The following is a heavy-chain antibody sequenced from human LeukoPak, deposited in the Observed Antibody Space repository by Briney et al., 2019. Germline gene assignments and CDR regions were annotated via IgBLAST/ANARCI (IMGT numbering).Heavy chain of an antibody. CDR1: GFTFSSYA. Sequence: GGSLRLSCAASGFTFSSYAMTWVRQAPGQGLEWVSGISASGVSTYYADSVKGRFTISRDNSKSTLYLQLNNLRAEDTAVYFCANALNNSPHWGQGTLVTVSS. V-gene: IGHV3-23*01. CDR2: ISASGVST. D-gene: IGHD4-23*01. J-gene: IGHJ4*02. CDR3: ANALNNSPH.